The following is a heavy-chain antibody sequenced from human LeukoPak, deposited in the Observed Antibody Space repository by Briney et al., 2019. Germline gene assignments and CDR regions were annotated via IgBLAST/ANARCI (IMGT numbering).Heavy chain of an antibody. J-gene: IGHJ5*02. CDR3: ARVRGNWNSINWFDP. CDR1: GYTFTGYY. D-gene: IGHD1-7*01. CDR2: INPNSGGT. V-gene: IGHV1-2*02. Sequence: ASVKVSCKASGYTFTGYYMLWVRLAPGQGLEWMGWINPNSGGTNYAQKFQGRVTMTRDTSISTAYMELSRLRSDDTAVYYCARVRGNWNSINWFDPWGQGTLLTVSS.